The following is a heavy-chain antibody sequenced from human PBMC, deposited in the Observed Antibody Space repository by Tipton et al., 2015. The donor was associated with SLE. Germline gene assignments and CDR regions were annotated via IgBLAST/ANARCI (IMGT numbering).Heavy chain of an antibody. CDR1: GGSISSGGYY. D-gene: IGHD1-26*01. J-gene: IGHJ5*02. CDR3: ARRIVGATTGWFDP. CDR2: IYYSGST. V-gene: IGHV4-61*08. Sequence: TLSLTCTVSGGSISSGGYYWSWIRQHPGKGLEWIGYIYYSGSTNYNPSLKSRVTISVDTSKNQFSLKLSSVTAADTAVYYCARRIVGATTGWFDPWGQGTLVTVSS.